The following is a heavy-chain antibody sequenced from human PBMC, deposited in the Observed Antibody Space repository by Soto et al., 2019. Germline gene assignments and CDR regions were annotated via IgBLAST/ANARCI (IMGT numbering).Heavy chain of an antibody. CDR1: WGTFNTYA. D-gene: IGHD3-10*01. Sequence: VQMVQAGGGMKKPGSSGKVSCPSSWGTFNTYAMNWGRQAPGQGPEWMGDISPMFGAANYAPKFQGRITITAEEATGTSYMQLSSLTSEDTALYFCAREVQVHTPAFVYWGQGTLVTVSS. CDR2: ISPMFGAA. J-gene: IGHJ4*02. CDR3: AREVQVHTPAFVY. V-gene: IGHV1-69*01.